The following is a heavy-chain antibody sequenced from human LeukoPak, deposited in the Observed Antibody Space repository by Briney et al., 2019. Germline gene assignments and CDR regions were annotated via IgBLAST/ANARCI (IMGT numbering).Heavy chain of an antibody. CDR2: IYSGGST. CDR1: GASISSGTYY. J-gene: IGHJ6*03. V-gene: IGHV4-61*02. CDR3: AGRGFASGYCSRNSCYDYYFYYMDV. D-gene: IGHD2-2*03. Sequence: TSQTLSLTCTVSGASISSGTYYFTWIRQPAGKGLEWIGRIYSGGSTYYNPSPKSRVTISLDTSKNQFSLKLSSVTAADTAVYYCAGRGFASGYCSRNSCYDYYFYYMDVWGKGTTVTVSS.